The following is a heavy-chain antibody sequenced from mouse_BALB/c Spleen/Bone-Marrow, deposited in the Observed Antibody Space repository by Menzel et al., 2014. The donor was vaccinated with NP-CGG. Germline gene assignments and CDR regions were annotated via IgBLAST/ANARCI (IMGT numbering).Heavy chain of an antibody. D-gene: IGHD1-1*01. V-gene: IGHV4-1*02. CDR3: ERLSYYGRFAY. J-gene: IGHJ3*01. CDR2: INPDSSTI. CDR1: GFDFSRYW. Sequence: EVQLQESGGGLVQPGGSLKLSCAASGFDFSRYWMSWVRQAPGKGLEWIGEINPDSSTINYTPSLKDKLIISRDNAKNTLYLQMSKVRSEDTALYYCERLSYYGRFAYWGQGTLVTVSA.